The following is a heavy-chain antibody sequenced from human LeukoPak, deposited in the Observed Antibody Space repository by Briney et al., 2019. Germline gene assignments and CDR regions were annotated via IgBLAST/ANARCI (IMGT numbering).Heavy chain of an antibody. CDR1: GGPISSPNHF. D-gene: IGHD5-24*01. Sequence: SETLSLTCTVSGGPISSPNHFWGWVRQPPGKGLEWIGSVYYGGSTYSNPSLKSRVTVSADTSKNQFSLTLSSVTAADTAVYYCAKEMATISAAFDYWGQGTLVTVSS. CDR3: AKEMATISAAFDY. V-gene: IGHV4-39*02. J-gene: IGHJ4*02. CDR2: VYYGGST.